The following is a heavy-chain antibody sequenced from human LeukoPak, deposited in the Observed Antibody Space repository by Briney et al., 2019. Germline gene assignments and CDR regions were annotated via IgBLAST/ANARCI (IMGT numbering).Heavy chain of an antibody. D-gene: IGHD1-26*01. CDR3: ARKRGVGASPQPIDY. V-gene: IGHV1-2*06. J-gene: IGHJ4*02. CDR1: GYTFTGYY. CDR2: INPNSGGT. Sequence: GASVKVSCEASGYTFTGYYMHWVRQAPGQGLEWMGRINPNSGGTNYAQKFQGRVTMTRDTSISTAYMELSRLRSDDTAVYYCARKRGVGASPQPIDYWGQGTLVTVSS.